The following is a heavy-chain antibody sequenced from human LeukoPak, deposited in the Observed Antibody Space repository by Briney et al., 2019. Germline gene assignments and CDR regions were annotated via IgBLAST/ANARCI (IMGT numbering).Heavy chain of an antibody. CDR2: IYYSGST. J-gene: IGHJ4*02. Sequence: AETLSLTCAVYGGSFSGYYWSWIRQLPGKGLEWIGSIYYSGSTYYNPSLKSRVTISVDTSKNQFSLKLSSVTAADTAVYYCARIKRWLQTSGFGYWGQGTLVTVSS. CDR1: GGSFSGYY. CDR3: ARIKRWLQTSGFGY. V-gene: IGHV4-34*01. D-gene: IGHD5-24*01.